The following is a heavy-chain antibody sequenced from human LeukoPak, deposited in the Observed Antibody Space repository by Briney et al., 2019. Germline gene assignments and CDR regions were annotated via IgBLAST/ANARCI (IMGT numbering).Heavy chain of an antibody. CDR3: ARHLSGYSSSWYAI. Sequence: PSQTLSLTCTVSGGSISSGDYYWSWIRQPPGKGLEWIGYIYYSGSTYYNPSLKSRVTISVDTSKNQFSLKLSSVTAADTAVYYCARHLSGYSSSWYAIWGQGTMVTVSS. CDR2: IYYSGST. D-gene: IGHD6-13*01. J-gene: IGHJ3*02. V-gene: IGHV4-30-4*01. CDR1: GGSISSGDYY.